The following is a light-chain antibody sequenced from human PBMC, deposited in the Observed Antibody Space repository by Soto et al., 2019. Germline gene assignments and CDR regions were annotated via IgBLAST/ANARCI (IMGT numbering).Light chain of an antibody. Sequence: DMQMTQSPSTLSASVGDRVTNTCRASQSIRSWLAWYQQKPGKAPKLLIYKASSLESGVAARFSGSGSGTEFTLTISSLQPDDFATYCCQQYNSYSWTFGQGTKVEIK. V-gene: IGKV1-5*03. J-gene: IGKJ1*01. CDR2: KAS. CDR1: QSIRSW. CDR3: QQYNSYSWT.